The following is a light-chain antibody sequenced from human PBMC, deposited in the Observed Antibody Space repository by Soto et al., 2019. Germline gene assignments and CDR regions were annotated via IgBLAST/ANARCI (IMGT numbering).Light chain of an antibody. CDR1: RGMSKC. CDR2: AAS. Sequence: DIQMTQSPSSLSASVGDRVAITCRASRGMSKCLAWYQQKPGKVPKLLIYAASTLQSGVPSRFSGSGSGTALTLPISSLQPEDVATYYCQKYNSAPLTFGGGTKVDIK. V-gene: IGKV1-27*01. J-gene: IGKJ4*01. CDR3: QKYNSAPLT.